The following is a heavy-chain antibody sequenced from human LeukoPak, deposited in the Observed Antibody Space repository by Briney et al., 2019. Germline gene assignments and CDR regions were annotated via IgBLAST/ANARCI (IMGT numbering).Heavy chain of an antibody. CDR3: ARAGLLWFGELVY. CDR1: GVSITSYY. CDR2: IYYSGST. D-gene: IGHD3-10*01. Sequence: SETLSLTCTVSGVSITSYYWSWIRQPPGKGLEWIGYIYYSGSTNYNPSLKSRVTISVDTSKNQFSLKLSSVTAADTAVYYCARAGLLWFGELVYWGQGTLVTVSS. V-gene: IGHV4-59*01. J-gene: IGHJ4*02.